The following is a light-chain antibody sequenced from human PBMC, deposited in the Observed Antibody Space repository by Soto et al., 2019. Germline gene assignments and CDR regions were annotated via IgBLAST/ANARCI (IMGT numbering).Light chain of an antibody. V-gene: IGKV1-8*01. CDR2: AAS. Sequence: IQMTQSPSSFSASTGDRVTITCRASQGISSYLAWYQQKPGKAPKLLIYAASTLQSGVPSRFSGSGSGTDFTLTISCLQSEDFATYYCQQYYSYPPITFGQGTRLEVK. CDR1: QGISSY. J-gene: IGKJ5*01. CDR3: QQYYSYPPIT.